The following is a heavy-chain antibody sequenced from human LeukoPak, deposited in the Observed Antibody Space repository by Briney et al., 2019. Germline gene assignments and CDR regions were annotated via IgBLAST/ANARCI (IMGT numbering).Heavy chain of an antibody. D-gene: IGHD6-13*01. Sequence: ASVKVSCKASGYTFTGYYMHWVRQAPGQGLEGMGWINPNSGGTNYAQKFQGRVTMTRDTSLSTAYLELSRLRSDDTAVYYCARSEDTYSSSFPPENYWGQGTLVTVSS. CDR1: GYTFTGYY. CDR2: INPNSGGT. J-gene: IGHJ4*02. V-gene: IGHV1-2*02. CDR3: ARSEDTYSSSFPPENY.